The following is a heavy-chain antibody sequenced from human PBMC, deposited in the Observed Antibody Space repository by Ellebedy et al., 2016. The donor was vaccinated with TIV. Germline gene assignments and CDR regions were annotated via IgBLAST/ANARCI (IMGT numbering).Heavy chain of an antibody. CDR3: ARDPPSSTLLAFHI. J-gene: IGHJ3*02. Sequence: LRLSCSVSGGDISSGNYYWSWLRQHPGKGLEWIGYISHSGSTYYNSSLKSRVSISADTSKNQLSLRLRSVTAADTAVYYCARDPPSSTLLAFHIWGQGTMVTVSS. CDR1: GGDISSGNYY. CDR2: ISHSGST. V-gene: IGHV4-31*03. D-gene: IGHD2-2*01.